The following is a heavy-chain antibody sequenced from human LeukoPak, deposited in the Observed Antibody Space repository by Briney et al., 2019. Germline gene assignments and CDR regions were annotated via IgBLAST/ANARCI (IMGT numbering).Heavy chain of an antibody. CDR1: GFTFNSYW. Sequence: GGSLRLSCAASGFTFNSYWLHWVRQAPGKGLVWVSRINRAGSGTSDADFVNGRYTISRDNSKSTVYLQMTRLRTEDTAVYYCAKDQIGWAPGYVSGPLDQWGQGTLVTVSS. V-gene: IGHV3-74*01. CDR2: INRAGSGT. D-gene: IGHD6-19*01. J-gene: IGHJ4*02. CDR3: AKDQIGWAPGYVSGPLDQ.